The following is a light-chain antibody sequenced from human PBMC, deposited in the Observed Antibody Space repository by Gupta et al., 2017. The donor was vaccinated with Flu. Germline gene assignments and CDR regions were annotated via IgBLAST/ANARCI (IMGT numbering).Light chain of an antibody. V-gene: IGLV3-21*02. CDR1: NIGTRS. J-gene: IGLJ3*02. CDR2: DNS. CDR3: QVWHTSSDIWRV. Sequence: SYVLTQPPSVSVAPGQTAKITCGGDNIGTRSVHWYQQKSGQAPLLVLYDNSDRPSGIPERFSGSNSGNTATLTISRVEAGDEADYHCQVWHTSSDIWRVFGGGTKLTVL.